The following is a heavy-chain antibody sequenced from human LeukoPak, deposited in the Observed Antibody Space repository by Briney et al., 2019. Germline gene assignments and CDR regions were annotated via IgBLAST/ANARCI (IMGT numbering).Heavy chain of an antibody. CDR3: ARGGHGYSNPNWFDP. Sequence: PSETLSLTCSVSGGSISGYYWSWIRQPPGKGLEWIGYIYYNGRTNCNPSLKSRVTISVDTSKNQFSLKLSSVTAADTAVYYCARGGHGYSNPNWFDPWGQGTLVTVSS. CDR2: IYYNGRT. V-gene: IGHV4-59*01. CDR1: GGSISGYY. D-gene: IGHD5-18*01. J-gene: IGHJ5*02.